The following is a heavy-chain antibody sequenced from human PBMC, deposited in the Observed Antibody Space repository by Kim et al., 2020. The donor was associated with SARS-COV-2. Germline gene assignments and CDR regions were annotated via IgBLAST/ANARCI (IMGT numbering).Heavy chain of an antibody. Sequence: GGSLRLSCAASGFIFSGSAMHWVRQASGKGLEWVGHIRSKANSDATAYAASVRGRFTISRGDSKNTAYLQMNSLKTEDTAVYYCIGTMAVAGTGVTFDLWGQGTMVTVS. CDR3: IGTMAVAGTGVTFDL. J-gene: IGHJ3*01. V-gene: IGHV3-73*01. D-gene: IGHD6-19*01. CDR2: IRSKANSDAT. CDR1: GFIFSGSA.